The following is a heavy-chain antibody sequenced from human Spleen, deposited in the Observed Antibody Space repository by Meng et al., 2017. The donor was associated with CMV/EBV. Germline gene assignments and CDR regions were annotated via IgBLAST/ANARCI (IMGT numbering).Heavy chain of an antibody. J-gene: IGHJ4*02. CDR2: ISSSSITI. Sequence: GESLKISCAASGFTFSSYSMNWVRQAPGKGLEWVSYISSSSITIYYADSVKGRFTISRDNAKNSLYLQMNSLRAEDTAVYYCARSIATRPFDYWGQGTLVTVSS. CDR3: ARSIATRPFDY. D-gene: IGHD6-6*01. V-gene: IGHV3-48*04. CDR1: GFTFSSYS.